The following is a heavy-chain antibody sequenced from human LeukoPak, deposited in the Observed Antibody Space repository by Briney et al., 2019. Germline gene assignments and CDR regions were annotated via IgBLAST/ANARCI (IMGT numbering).Heavy chain of an antibody. CDR2: IKQDGSEK. CDR1: GFTFSSYW. CDR3: ARDPDFWSGYYLPRGYYYGMDV. D-gene: IGHD3-3*01. J-gene: IGHJ6*02. Sequence: GGSLRLSCAASGFTFSSYWMSWVRQAPGKGLEWVANIKQDGSEKYYVDSVKGRFTISRDNAKNSLYLQMNSLRAEDTAVYYCARDPDFWSGYYLPRGYYYGMDVWGQGTTVTVSS. V-gene: IGHV3-7*01.